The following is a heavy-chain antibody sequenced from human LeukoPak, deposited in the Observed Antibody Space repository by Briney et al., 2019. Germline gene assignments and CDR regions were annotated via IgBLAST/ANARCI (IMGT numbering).Heavy chain of an antibody. Sequence: SETLSLTCAVYGGSFIGYHWNWIRQTPEKGLEWIGEINHRGHTNYNPSLESRVTISVDTSKNQFSLKLRSVTAADTAVYYCARDPTTVVTLPYYFAFWGPGSLVTVSS. CDR2: INHRGHT. V-gene: IGHV4-34*01. J-gene: IGHJ4*02. D-gene: IGHD4-23*01. CDR1: GGSFIGYH. CDR3: ARDPTTVVTLPYYFAF.